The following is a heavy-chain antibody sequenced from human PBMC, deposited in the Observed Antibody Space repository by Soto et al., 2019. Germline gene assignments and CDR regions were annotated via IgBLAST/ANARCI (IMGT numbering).Heavy chain of an antibody. V-gene: IGHV3-48*01. CDR3: ARDAHLCCDCRGYAPH. CDR2: ISSSSNTI. J-gene: IGHJ1*01. CDR1: GFTFSRYS. D-gene: IGHD3-22*01. Sequence: EVQLVESGGGLVQPGGSLRLSCAASGFTFSRYSMNWVRQAPGKGLEWVSYISSSSNTIYYVDSVKGRFTISRDNAKHSLYLQVNRLRAEDTDVYYCARDAHLCCDCRGYAPHRGQGTLVTVSS.